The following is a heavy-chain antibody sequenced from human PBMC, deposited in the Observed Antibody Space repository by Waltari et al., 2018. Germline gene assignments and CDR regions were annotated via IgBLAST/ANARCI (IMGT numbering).Heavy chain of an antibody. J-gene: IGHJ4*02. CDR2: IYSGGNT. CDR1: GVTGSNNY. Sequence: EVQLVESGGGLVQPGGSLRLPCPASGVTGSNNYMSWVRQAPGKGLEWVSVIYSGGNTYYADSVKGRFTISRDSSKNTLHLQMNSLRVEDTAVYYCARVGGAAGGYWGQGTLVTVSS. V-gene: IGHV3-66*01. D-gene: IGHD3-10*01. CDR3: ARVGGAAGGY.